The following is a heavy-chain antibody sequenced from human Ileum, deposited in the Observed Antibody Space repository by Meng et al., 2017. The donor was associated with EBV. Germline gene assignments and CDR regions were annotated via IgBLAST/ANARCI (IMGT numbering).Heavy chain of an antibody. CDR2: TYYRSKWYN. CDR1: GDSVSSNSAA. Sequence: VKPQHSGSGLVKPSTTLSLPCAISGDSVSSNSAAWNWIRQSPSRGLEWLGRTYYRSKWYNDYAVSVKSRITINPGTSKNQFSLQLNSVTPEDTAVYYCARDSSSSAYSPFDYWGQGTLVTVSS. V-gene: IGHV6-1*01. CDR3: ARDSSSSAYSPFDY. J-gene: IGHJ4*02. D-gene: IGHD3-22*01.